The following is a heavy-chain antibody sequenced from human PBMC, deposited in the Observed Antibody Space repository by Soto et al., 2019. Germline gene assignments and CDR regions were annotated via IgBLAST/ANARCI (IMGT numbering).Heavy chain of an antibody. J-gene: IGHJ3*02. CDR2: IIPICGTA. CDR1: GGTFNNNA. CDR3: ARGGSHTHEHVTFFDI. Sequence: QVQRVQSGAEVKKPVSSVKVSCKASGGTFNNNAISWVRQAPGQGLEWMGGIIPICGTANYAQKFQGRVTITADESTSTAYMELSSLRSEDTAVYYCARGGSHTHEHVTFFDIWGQGTMVTVSS. V-gene: IGHV1-69*01.